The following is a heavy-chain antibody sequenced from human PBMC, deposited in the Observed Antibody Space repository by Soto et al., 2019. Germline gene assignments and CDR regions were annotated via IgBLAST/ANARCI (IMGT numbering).Heavy chain of an antibody. CDR2: VAHDGGNK. CDR1: GFGFSNYA. V-gene: IGHV3-30*03. CDR3: ALLEGGTQGNFDY. J-gene: IGHJ4*02. Sequence: QVRLVESGGGVVQPGGSLRLSCAASGFGFSNYAMHWVRQAPGKGLEWVALVAHDGGNKYYGDGVKGRFTISRDNSTNTLDLQMNSLRAEDTAVYYCALLEGGTQGNFDYWGQGILVTVSS. D-gene: IGHD3-16*01.